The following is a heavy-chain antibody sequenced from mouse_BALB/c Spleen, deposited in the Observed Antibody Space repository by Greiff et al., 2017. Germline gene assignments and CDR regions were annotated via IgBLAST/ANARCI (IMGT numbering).Heavy chain of an antibody. D-gene: IGHD3-3*01. CDR3: ARSGQGRYFDV. J-gene: IGHJ1*01. V-gene: IGHV1-67*01. CDR2: ISTYYGNT. CDR1: GYTFTDYA. Sequence: QVQLQQSGPELVRPGVSVKISCKGSGYTFTDYAMHWVKQSHAKSLEWIGVISTYYGNTNYNQKFKGKATMTVDKSSSTAYMELARLTSEDSAIYYCARSGQGRYFDVWGAGTTVTVSS.